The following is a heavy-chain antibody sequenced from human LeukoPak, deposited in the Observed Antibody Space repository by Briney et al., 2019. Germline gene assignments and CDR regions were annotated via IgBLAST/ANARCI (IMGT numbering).Heavy chain of an antibody. CDR2: IRYDGSNK. CDR3: EKQYSSSPTSRFDY. CDR1: GFTFSSYG. D-gene: IGHD6-13*01. Sequence: GGSLRLSCAASGFTFSSYGMHWVRQAPGKGLEWVAFIRYDGSNKYYADSVKGRFTISRDNSKNTLYLQMNSLRAEDTAVYYCEKQYSSSPTSRFDYWGQGTLVTVSS. J-gene: IGHJ4*02. V-gene: IGHV3-30*02.